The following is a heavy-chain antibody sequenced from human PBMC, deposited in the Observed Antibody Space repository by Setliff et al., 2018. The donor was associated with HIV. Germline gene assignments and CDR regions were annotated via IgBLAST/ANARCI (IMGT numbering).Heavy chain of an antibody. D-gene: IGHD4-4*01. Sequence: GESLKISCAGSGFNISRYSMNWVRQAPGKGLEWLSYIRSSSDNIYYADSVRGRFTISRDNAKNSLYLQMNSLRVDDTGVYYCASGEYDYSRWGQGTLVTVSS. CDR3: ASGEYDYSR. V-gene: IGHV3-48*04. CDR2: IRSSSDNI. J-gene: IGHJ4*02. CDR1: GFNISRYS.